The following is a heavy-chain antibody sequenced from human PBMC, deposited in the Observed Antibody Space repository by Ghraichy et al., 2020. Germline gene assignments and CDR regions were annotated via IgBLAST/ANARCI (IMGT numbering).Heavy chain of an antibody. D-gene: IGHD2-21*01. Sequence: GGSLRLSCVGSGFTFSSYNMNWVRQSPGKGLEWVSYISSSSRSIFYADSVKGRFTISRDNAKNSLFLQMNSLRDEDTAVYYCARASRVVRFYYYDCMDVWGQGTTVTVSS. CDR1: GFTFSSYN. V-gene: IGHV3-48*02. J-gene: IGHJ6*02. CDR2: ISSSSRSI. CDR3: ARASRVVRFYYYDCMDV.